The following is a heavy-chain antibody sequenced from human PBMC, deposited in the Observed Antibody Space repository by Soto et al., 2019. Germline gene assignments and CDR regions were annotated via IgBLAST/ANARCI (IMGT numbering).Heavy chain of an antibody. CDR1: GFTFSDYY. J-gene: IGHJ6*02. CDR3: ARDQYYYGSGSYPYYYYGMDV. D-gene: IGHD3-10*01. Sequence: VQLVESGGGLVKPGGSLRLSCAASGFTFSDYYMSWIRQAPGKGLEWVSYISSSGSTIYYADSVKGRFTISRDNAKNSLYLQMNSLRAEDTAVYYCARDQYYYGSGSYPYYYYGMDVWGQGTTVTVSS. V-gene: IGHV3-11*01. CDR2: ISSSGSTI.